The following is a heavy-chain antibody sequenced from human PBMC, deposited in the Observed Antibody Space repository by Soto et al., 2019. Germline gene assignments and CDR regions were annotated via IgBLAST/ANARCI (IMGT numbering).Heavy chain of an antibody. Sequence: ASVKVSCKASGYTFTTYGISWVRQAPGQGLERMGWISAYNGNTNYAQKLQGRVTMTTDTSTSTAYMELRSLRSDDTAVYYCAREYPGDIVVVPAAPRRYYYYYMDVWGKGTTVTVSS. CDR3: AREYPGDIVVVPAAPRRYYYYYMDV. D-gene: IGHD2-2*01. CDR2: ISAYNGNT. V-gene: IGHV1-18*01. J-gene: IGHJ6*03. CDR1: GYTFTTYG.